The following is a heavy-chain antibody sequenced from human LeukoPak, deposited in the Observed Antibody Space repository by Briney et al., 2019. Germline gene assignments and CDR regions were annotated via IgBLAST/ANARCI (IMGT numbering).Heavy chain of an antibody. J-gene: IGHJ6*02. CDR3: ARLGYSGYDPLGYYYYGMDV. CDR2: IYYSGST. V-gene: IGHV4-39*01. D-gene: IGHD5-12*01. CDR1: GGSISSSSYY. Sequence: SETLSLTCTVSGGSISSSSYYWGWICQPPGKGLEWIGSIYYSGSTYYNPSLKSRVTISVDTSKNQFSLKLSSVTAADTAVYYCARLGYSGYDPLGYYYYGMDVWGQGTTVTASS.